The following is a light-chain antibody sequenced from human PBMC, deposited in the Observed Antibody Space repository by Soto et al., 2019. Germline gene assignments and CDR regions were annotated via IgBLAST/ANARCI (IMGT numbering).Light chain of an antibody. V-gene: IGKV3-15*01. J-gene: IGKJ2*01. CDR3: QQYNYWPPYT. CDR1: QSVSSN. CDR2: GAS. Sequence: EIVMTQSPATLSVSPGERATLSCRASQSVSSNLAWYQQKPGQAPRLLIYGASTRSTGIPDRLSGSGSVTEFTLTISSLQSEDFAVYYCQQYNYWPPYTFGQGTKLEIK.